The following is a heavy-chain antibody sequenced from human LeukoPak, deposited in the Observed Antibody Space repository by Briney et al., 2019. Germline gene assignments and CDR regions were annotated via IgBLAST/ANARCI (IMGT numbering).Heavy chain of an antibody. J-gene: IGHJ6*02. CDR2: IYTSGST. CDR3: ARDVFGDVPPRYYYGMDV. D-gene: IGHD3-10*02. Sequence: PSETLSLTCTVSGGSISSYYWSWIRQPAGKGLEWIGRIYTSGSTNYNPSLKSRVTMSVDTSKNQFPLKLSSVTAADTAVYYCARDVFGDVPPRYYYGMDVWGQGTTVTVSS. CDR1: GGSISSYY. V-gene: IGHV4-4*07.